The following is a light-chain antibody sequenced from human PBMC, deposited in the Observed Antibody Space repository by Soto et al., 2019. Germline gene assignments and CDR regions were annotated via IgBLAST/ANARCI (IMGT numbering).Light chain of an antibody. CDR1: QSVSSN. J-gene: IGKJ2*02. CDR3: QQYNNWPPWT. CDR2: GAS. Sequence: EIVMTQSPATLSVSPGERATLSCRASQSVSSNLAWYQQKPGQAPWLLIYGASTRATGIPARFSGSGSGTEFTLTIRSLQSEDVAVYYCQQYNNWPPWTFGQGTKLEIK. V-gene: IGKV3-15*01.